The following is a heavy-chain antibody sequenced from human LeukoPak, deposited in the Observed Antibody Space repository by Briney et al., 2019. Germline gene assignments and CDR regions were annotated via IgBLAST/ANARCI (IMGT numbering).Heavy chain of an antibody. J-gene: IGHJ6*03. D-gene: IGHD6-13*01. CDR1: GGSISSGSYY. Sequence: SQTLSLTCTVSGGSISSGSYYWSWIRQPAGKGLEWIGRIYTSGSTNYNPSLKSRVTISVDTSKNQFSLKLSSVTAADTAVYYCARDEEGSSWSLASYYYYYMDVWGKGTTVTVSS. CDR3: ARDEEGSSWSLASYYYYYMDV. V-gene: IGHV4-61*02. CDR2: IYTSGST.